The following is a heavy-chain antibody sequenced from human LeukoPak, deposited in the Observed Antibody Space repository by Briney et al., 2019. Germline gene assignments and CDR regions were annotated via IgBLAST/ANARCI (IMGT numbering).Heavy chain of an antibody. CDR3: ARGPYGSIFYYYYYMDV. V-gene: IGHV4-34*01. D-gene: IGHD3-10*01. Sequence: KPSETLSLTCAVYGGSFSGYYWSWIRQPPGKGLEWLGEINHSGSTNYNPSLKSRVTISIDTSKNQFSLKLSSVTAADTAVYYCARGPYGSIFYYYYYMDVWGKGTTVTVSS. J-gene: IGHJ6*03. CDR2: INHSGST. CDR1: GGSFSGYY.